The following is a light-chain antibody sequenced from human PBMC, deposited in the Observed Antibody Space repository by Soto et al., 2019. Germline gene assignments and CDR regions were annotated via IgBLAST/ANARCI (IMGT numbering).Light chain of an antibody. CDR1: SSNIGINT. CDR2: SNN. V-gene: IGLV1-44*01. Sequence: QSVLTQPPSASGTPGQRVTISCSGSSSNIGINTVNWYQQVPGTAPKLLIYSNNQRSSGVPDRFSGSKSGTSGSLAISGLQSEDEADYYCAAWDDSLNGPYVFGTGTKVTAL. CDR3: AAWDDSLNGPYV. J-gene: IGLJ1*01.